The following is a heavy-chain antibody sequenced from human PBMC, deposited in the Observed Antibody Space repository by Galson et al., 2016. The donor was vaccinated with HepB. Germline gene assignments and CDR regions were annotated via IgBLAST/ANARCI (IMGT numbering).Heavy chain of an antibody. J-gene: IGHJ4*02. CDR3: ARPGGNYSD. D-gene: IGHD1-26*01. Sequence: SGAEVKQPGESLKMSCEASGYTFTSYWIGWVRQMPAKGLEWVAIIYPGDSDTRYGPSFQGRVTISADKSIRTAYLQWTSLETSDTAIYYCARPGGNYSDWGQGTLLTVSS. V-gene: IGHV5-51*01. CDR2: IYPGDSDT. CDR1: GYTFTSYW.